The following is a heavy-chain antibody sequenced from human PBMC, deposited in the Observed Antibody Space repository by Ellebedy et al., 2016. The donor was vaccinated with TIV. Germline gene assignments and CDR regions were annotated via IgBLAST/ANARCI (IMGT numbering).Heavy chain of an antibody. D-gene: IGHD2-21*02. Sequence: GESLKISCAASGFTFSSYDMMWVRQAPGKGLEWVSYISSSGSTIYYADSVKGRFTISRDNSKNTLYLQMNSLRPEDTAMYYCVKDRGDIIRDFDYWGQGTLVTVSS. CDR3: VKDRGDIIRDFDY. V-gene: IGHV3-48*03. J-gene: IGHJ4*02. CDR1: GFTFSSYD. CDR2: ISSSGSTI.